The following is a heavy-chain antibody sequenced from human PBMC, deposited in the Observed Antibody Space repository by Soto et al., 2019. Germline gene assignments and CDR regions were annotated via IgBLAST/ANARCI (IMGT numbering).Heavy chain of an antibody. Sequence: SETLSLTCTVSGGSISSGDYYWSWIRQPPGKGLEWIGYIYYSGSTYYNPSLKSRVTISVDTSRNQFSLKLSSVTAADTAVYYCASGYTLHPTDYWGQGTLVTAPQ. CDR1: GGSISSGDYY. CDR2: IYYSGST. J-gene: IGHJ4*02. V-gene: IGHV4-30-4*01. CDR3: ASGYTLHPTDY. D-gene: IGHD6-13*01.